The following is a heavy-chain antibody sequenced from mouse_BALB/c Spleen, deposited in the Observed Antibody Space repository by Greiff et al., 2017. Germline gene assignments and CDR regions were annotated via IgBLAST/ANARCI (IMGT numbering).Heavy chain of an antibody. CDR3: ARHEEYGKEFAY. CDR1: GYTFTEYI. J-gene: IGHJ3*01. D-gene: IGHD2-10*02. CDR2: FYPGSGSI. V-gene: IGHV1-62-2*01. Sequence: QVQLKESGAELVKPGASVKLSCKASGYTFTEYIIHWVKQRSGQGLEWIGWFYPGSGSIKYNEKFKDKATLTADKSSSTVYMELSRLTSEDSAVYFCARHEEYGKEFAYWGQGTLVTVSA.